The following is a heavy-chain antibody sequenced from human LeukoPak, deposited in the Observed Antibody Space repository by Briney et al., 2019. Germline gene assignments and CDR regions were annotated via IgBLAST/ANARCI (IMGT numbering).Heavy chain of an antibody. V-gene: IGHV3-23*01. D-gene: IGHD6-19*01. CDR1: GFTFSSYA. Sequence: GGSLRLSCAASGFTFSSYAMSWVRQAPGKGLEWVSAISGSGGNTYYADSVKGRFTISRDNSKNTLYLQMNSLRAEDTAVYYCAKEPYSSGWLNWFDPWGQGTLVTVSS. CDR3: AKEPYSSGWLNWFDP. J-gene: IGHJ5*02. CDR2: ISGSGGNT.